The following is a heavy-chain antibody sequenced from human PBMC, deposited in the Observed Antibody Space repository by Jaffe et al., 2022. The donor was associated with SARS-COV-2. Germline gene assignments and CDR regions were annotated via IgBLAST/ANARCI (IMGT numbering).Heavy chain of an antibody. Sequence: EVQLLESGGGLVQPGGSLRLSCAASGFTFSSYAMSWVRQAPGKGLEWVSAISGSGGSTYYADSVKGRFTISRDNSKNTLYLQMNSLRAEDTAVYYCAKSRSSSWYRGSLDGFDYWGQGTLVTVSS. J-gene: IGHJ4*02. V-gene: IGHV3-23*01. CDR2: ISGSGGST. D-gene: IGHD6-13*01. CDR3: AKSRSSSWYRGSLDGFDY. CDR1: GFTFSSYA.